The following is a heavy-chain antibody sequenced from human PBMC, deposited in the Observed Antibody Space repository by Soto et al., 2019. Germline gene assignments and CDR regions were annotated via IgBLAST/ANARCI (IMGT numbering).Heavy chain of an antibody. CDR2: MNPNSGNT. V-gene: IGHV1-8*01. D-gene: IGHD3-3*01. CDR1: GYTFTSYD. J-gene: IGHJ6*02. Sequence: QVQLVQSGAEVKKPGASVKVSCKASGYTFTSYDINWVRQATGQGLEWMGWMNPNSGNTGYAQKFQDRVTMTRNTSISTAYMELRSLRSEDTAVYYCARGGTYYDFWSALGNGFHYYYYGMDVWGQGTTVTVSS. CDR3: ARGGTYYDFWSALGNGFHYYYYGMDV.